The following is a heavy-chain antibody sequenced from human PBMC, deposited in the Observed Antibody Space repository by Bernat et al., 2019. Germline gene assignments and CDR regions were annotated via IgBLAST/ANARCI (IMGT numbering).Heavy chain of an antibody. D-gene: IGHD6-19*01. V-gene: IGHV3-13*01. Sequence: EVQLVESGGDLVQPGGSLRLSCAASGFTFSSYDMHWVRQATGKGLEWVSAIGTAGDTYYPGSVEGRFTISRENAKNSLYLQINSLRAGDTAVYYCARVIGGSGWYGYWYFDLWGRGTLVTVSS. CDR2: IGTAGDT. J-gene: IGHJ2*01. CDR3: ARVIGGSGWYGYWYFDL. CDR1: GFTFSSYD.